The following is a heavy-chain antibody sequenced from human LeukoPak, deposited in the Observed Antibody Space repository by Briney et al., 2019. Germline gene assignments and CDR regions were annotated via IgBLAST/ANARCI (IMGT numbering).Heavy chain of an antibody. CDR1: GDSVSGNSAVA. Sequence: SQTLSLTCAISGDSVSGNSAVAWNWPRQSPSRGLEWLGRTYYRSKWNNDYAVSVKSRITINPDTSKNQFSLHLNPVTPEDTAVYYCARGRNSGFDYWGQGTLVTVSS. D-gene: IGHD2/OR15-2a*01. V-gene: IGHV6-1*01. CDR3: ARGRNSGFDY. J-gene: IGHJ4*02. CDR2: TYYRSKWNN.